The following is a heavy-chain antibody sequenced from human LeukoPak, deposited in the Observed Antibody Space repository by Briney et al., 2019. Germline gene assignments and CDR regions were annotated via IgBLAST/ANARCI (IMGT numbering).Heavy chain of an antibody. CDR3: AKEVKHCFGY. CDR2: ISGSGGST. V-gene: IGHV3-23*01. J-gene: IGHJ4*02. D-gene: IGHD3-22*01. Sequence: GGSLRLSCAASGFPFSSYAMSWVRQAPGKGLEWVLAISGSGGSTYYADSAKGRITISKDNSKNTLYLQKNSQSAEELAAYHRAKEVKHCFGYWGQGTMVTVSS. CDR1: GFPFSSYA.